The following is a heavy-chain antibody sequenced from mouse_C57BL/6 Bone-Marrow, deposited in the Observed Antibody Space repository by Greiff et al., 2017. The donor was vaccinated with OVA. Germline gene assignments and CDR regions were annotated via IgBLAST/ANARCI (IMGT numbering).Heavy chain of an antibody. J-gene: IGHJ4*01. Sequence: QVQLQQPGAELVKPGASVKLSCKASGYTFTSYWMHWVKQRPGQGLEWIGMIHPNSGSTNYNEKFKGKATLTVDKSSSTAYMELSSLTSEDSAVYYCARSDTYYYAMDYWGQGTSVTVSS. CDR3: ARSDTYYYAMDY. CDR1: GYTFTSYW. V-gene: IGHV1-64*01. CDR2: IHPNSGST.